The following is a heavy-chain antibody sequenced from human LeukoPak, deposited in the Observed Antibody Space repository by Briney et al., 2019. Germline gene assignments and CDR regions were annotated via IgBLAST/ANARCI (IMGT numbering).Heavy chain of an antibody. CDR1: GFTFSSYE. CDR3: ARDLWNCSSTSCPSYYYYYYGMDV. V-gene: IGHV3-48*03. J-gene: IGHJ6*02. D-gene: IGHD2-2*01. Sequence: GRSLRLSCAASGFTFSSYEMNWVRQAPGKGLEWVSYISSSGSTIYYADSVKGRFTISRDNAKNSLYLQMNSLRAEDTAVYYCARDLWNCSSTSCPSYYYYYYGMDVWGQGTTVTVSS. CDR2: ISSSGSTI.